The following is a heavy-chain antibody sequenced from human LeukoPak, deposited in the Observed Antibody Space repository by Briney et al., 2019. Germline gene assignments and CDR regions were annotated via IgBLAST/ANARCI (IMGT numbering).Heavy chain of an antibody. V-gene: IGHV1-18*01. CDR1: GYTFTSYG. Sequence: ASVKVSCKTSGYTFTSYGISWVRQAPGQGLEWMGWISPYNGNTDYAQKLQGRVTMTTDTSTSTAYMELRSLRSADTAVYYCARVISDTVAGRNWFDPWGPGTLVTVSS. CDR2: ISPYNGNT. J-gene: IGHJ5*02. CDR3: ARVISDTVAGRNWFDP. D-gene: IGHD6-19*01.